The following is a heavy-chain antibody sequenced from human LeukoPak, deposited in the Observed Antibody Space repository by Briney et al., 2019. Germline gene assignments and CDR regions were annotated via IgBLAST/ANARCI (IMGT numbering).Heavy chain of an antibody. D-gene: IGHD2-21*02. CDR1: VLTFSGSA. CDR3: TNLAYCGGDCYPR. Sequence: PGGSLRLSCAASVLTFSGSAMHWVRQASGKGLEWVGRIRSKANSYATAYAASVKGRFTISRDDSKNTAYLQKNSLKTEDTAVYYCTNLAYCGGDCYPRWGQGTLVTVSS. J-gene: IGHJ4*02. V-gene: IGHV3-73*01. CDR2: IRSKANSYAT.